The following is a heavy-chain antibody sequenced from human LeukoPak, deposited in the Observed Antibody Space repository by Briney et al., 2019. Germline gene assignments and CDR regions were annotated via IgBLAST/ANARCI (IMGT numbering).Heavy chain of an antibody. V-gene: IGHV3-23*01. CDR3: AKAGLVRGGALDS. J-gene: IGHJ4*02. D-gene: IGHD4/OR15-4a*01. CDR2: ITGSGDGT. CDR1: GFTFSSYS. Sequence: PGGSLRLSCAASGFTFSSYSMNWVRQAPGKGPEWVSSITGSGDGTSAADSVKGRFTISRDNSKNTLYLQMNSLRVEDTAVYYCAKAGLVRGGALDSWGQGTLVTVSS.